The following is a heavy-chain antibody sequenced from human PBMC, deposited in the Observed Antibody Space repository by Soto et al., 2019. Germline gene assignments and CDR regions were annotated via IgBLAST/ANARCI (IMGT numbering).Heavy chain of an antibody. Sequence: GSLRLSCVVSGFNFRAYGMHWVRQAPGRGLEWVAFISYDANNRNYADSVKGRFTISRDNFKNTLFLQMNSLKNEDTALYYCATAFPMGAPFYFDYWGQGTLVTVSS. CDR3: ATAFPMGAPFYFDY. CDR1: GFNFRAYG. D-gene: IGHD3-16*01. J-gene: IGHJ4*02. CDR2: ISYDANNR. V-gene: IGHV3-30*03.